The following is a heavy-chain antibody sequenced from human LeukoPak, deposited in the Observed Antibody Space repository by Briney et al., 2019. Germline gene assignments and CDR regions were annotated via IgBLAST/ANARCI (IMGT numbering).Heavy chain of an antibody. V-gene: IGHV3-33*01. J-gene: IGHJ4*02. CDR2: IWYDGSNK. D-gene: IGHD5-18*01. CDR3: ARDRSRGYSYGALDY. Sequence: GGSLRLSCAASGFTFSSYGMHWVRQAPGKGLEWVAVIWYDGSNKYYADSVKGRFTISRDNSKNTLYLQMNSLRAEDTAVYYCARDRSRGYSYGALDYWGQGTLVTVSS. CDR1: GFTFSSYG.